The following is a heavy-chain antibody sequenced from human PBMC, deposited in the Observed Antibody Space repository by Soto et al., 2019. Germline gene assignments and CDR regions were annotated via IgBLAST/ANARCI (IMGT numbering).Heavy chain of an antibody. CDR1: GFTFSSYA. CDR3: AREVGNYDIRQAFDI. D-gene: IGHD3-22*01. J-gene: IGHJ3*02. Sequence: PGGSLRLSCAASGFTFSSYAMHWVRQAPGKGLEWVAVISYDGSNKYYADPVKGRFTISRDNSKNTLYLQMNSLRAEDTAVYYCAREVGNYDIRQAFDIWGQGTMVT. V-gene: IGHV3-30-3*01. CDR2: ISYDGSNK.